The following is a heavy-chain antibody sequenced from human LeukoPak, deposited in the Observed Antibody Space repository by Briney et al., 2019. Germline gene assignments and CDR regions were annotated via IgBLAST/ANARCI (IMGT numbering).Heavy chain of an antibody. CDR1: GFTFSSYW. CDR2: INSDGSST. J-gene: IGHJ6*02. D-gene: IGHD6-19*01. V-gene: IGHV3-74*01. CDR3: ARGGIAVYYYYGMDV. Sequence: GGSLRLSCAASGFTFSSYWMHWVRQAPGKGLVWVSRINSDGSSTSYADSVKGRFTISRDNSKNTLYLQMNSLRAEDTAVYYCARGGIAVYYYYGMDVWGQGTTVTVSS.